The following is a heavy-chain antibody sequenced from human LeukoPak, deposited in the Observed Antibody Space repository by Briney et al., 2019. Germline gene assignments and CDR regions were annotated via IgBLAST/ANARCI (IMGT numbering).Heavy chain of an antibody. CDR3: AKDIFTGDKYYYYYYMDV. D-gene: IGHD7-27*01. Sequence: GRSLRLSCAASGFTFSSYAMHWVRQAPGKGLEWVAFIRSDGSVKYYADSVRGRFTISRDNSKNTLYLQINSLRAEDTAVYYCAKDIFTGDKYYYYYYMDVWGKGTTVTVSS. CDR1: GFTFSSYA. V-gene: IGHV3-30*02. CDR2: IRSDGSVK. J-gene: IGHJ6*03.